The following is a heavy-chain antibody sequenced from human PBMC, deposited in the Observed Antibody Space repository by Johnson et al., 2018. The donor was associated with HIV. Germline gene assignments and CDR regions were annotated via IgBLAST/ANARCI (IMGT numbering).Heavy chain of an antibody. V-gene: IGHV3-66*01. CDR3: AKDPNPGGDAFDI. CDR1: GFTVSSNY. CDR2: IYSGGST. D-gene: IGHD1-14*01. Sequence: VQLVESGGGLVQPGGSLRLSCAASGFTVSSNYMSWVRQAPGKGLEWVSVIYSGGSTYYADSVKGRFTISRDNSKNTLYLQMNSLRAEDTAVYYCAKDPNPGGDAFDIWGQGTMVTVSS. J-gene: IGHJ3*02.